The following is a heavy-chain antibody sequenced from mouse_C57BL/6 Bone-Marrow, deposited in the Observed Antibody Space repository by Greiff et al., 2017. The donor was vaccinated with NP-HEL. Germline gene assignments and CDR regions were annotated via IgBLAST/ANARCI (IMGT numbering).Heavy chain of an antibody. CDR3: ARNGSSWDY. V-gene: IGHV5-4*01. CDR1: GFTFSSYA. CDR2: ISDGGSYT. D-gene: IGHD1-1*01. Sequence: EVQGVESGGGLVKPGGSLKLSCAASGFTFSSYAMSWVRQTPEKRLEWVATISDGGSYTYYPDNVKGRFTISRDNAKNNLYLQMSHLKSEDTAMYYCARNGSSWDYWGQGTTLTDSS. J-gene: IGHJ2*01.